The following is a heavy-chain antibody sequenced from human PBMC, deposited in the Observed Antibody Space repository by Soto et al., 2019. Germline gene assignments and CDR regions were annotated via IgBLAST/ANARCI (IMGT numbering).Heavy chain of an antibody. CDR2: ISGSGGST. D-gene: IGHD3-9*01. Sequence: GGSLRLSCAASGFTFSSYAMSWVRQAPGKGLEWVSAISGSGGSTYYADSVKGRFTISRDNSKNTLYLQMNSLRAEDTAVYYCAKVPYYDILTGYLGYYGMDVWGQGTTVTVSS. CDR1: GFTFSSYA. CDR3: AKVPYYDILTGYLGYYGMDV. V-gene: IGHV3-23*01. J-gene: IGHJ6*02.